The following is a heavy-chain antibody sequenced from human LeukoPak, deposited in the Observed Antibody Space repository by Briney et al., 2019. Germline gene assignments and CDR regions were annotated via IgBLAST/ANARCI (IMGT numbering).Heavy chain of an antibody. CDR1: GFTFSSHV. D-gene: IGHD1-26*01. CDR2: ISGNGHHT. CDR3: AKGISEDGVNFEQGADY. V-gene: IGHV3-23*01. Sequence: GGSLRLSCVGSGFTFSSHVMSWVRQAPGKGLEWVSAISGNGHHTYYADSVRGRFTISRDGSRNTVLLQMNSLRVEDTAVYYCAKGISEDGVNFEQGADYWGQGTQVTVSS. J-gene: IGHJ4*02.